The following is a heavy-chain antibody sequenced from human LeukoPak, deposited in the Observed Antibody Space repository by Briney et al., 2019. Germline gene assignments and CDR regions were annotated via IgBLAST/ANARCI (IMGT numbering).Heavy chain of an antibody. J-gene: IGHJ4*02. D-gene: IGHD3-10*01. V-gene: IGHV1-18*01. Sequence: GASVKVSCKASGYSFTDNGISWARQAPGQGPEWMAWITAYYGHTNYAEKFQGRVTLTTDTSTSTVYTELSNLRSDDTAVYYCARVRNSGSGTSTFDYWGQGTLVTVSS. CDR2: ITAYYGHT. CDR1: GYSFTDNG. CDR3: ARVRNSGSGTSTFDY.